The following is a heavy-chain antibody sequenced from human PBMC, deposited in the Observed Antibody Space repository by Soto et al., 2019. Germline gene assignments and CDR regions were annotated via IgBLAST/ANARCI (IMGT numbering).Heavy chain of an antibody. J-gene: IGHJ6*02. D-gene: IGHD4-17*01. CDR1: GGSISSGGYS. CDR2: IYESGST. V-gene: IGHV4-30-2*01. CDR3: ARANYGDYGYGMDV. Sequence: SETLSLTCAVSGGSISSGGYSWNWIRQPPGKGLEWIGYIYESGSTYYNPSLKSRVTISVDRSKNQFSLKLSSVTAADTAVYYCARANYGDYGYGMDVWGQGTTVTVSS.